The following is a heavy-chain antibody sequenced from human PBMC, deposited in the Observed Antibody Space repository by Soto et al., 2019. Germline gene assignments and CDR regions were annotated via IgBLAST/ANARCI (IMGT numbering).Heavy chain of an antibody. V-gene: IGHV4-61*01. Sequence: PSETLSLTCTVSDGSVSSSSYSWSWIRQPPGKGLEWIGHIHHSGSTKYNPSLESRVTISADTSKNQLSLRLKSVTTADTAVYYCARDHYILDSPPRSPHFYYAMDVWGQGTKVTVYS. CDR1: DGSVSSSSYS. CDR2: IHHSGST. CDR3: ARDHYILDSPPRSPHFYYAMDV. J-gene: IGHJ6*02. D-gene: IGHD2-2*02.